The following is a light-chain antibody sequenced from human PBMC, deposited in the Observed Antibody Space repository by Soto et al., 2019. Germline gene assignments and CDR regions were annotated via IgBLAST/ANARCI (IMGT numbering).Light chain of an antibody. CDR2: EVT. CDR1: SSDVGGYNY. V-gene: IGLV2-8*01. Sequence: QSALTQPPSASGSPGQSVTISCTGTSSDVGGYNYVSWYQQHPGKAPKLMIYEVTQRPSGVPNRFSGSKSGSTASLTVSGLQAEDEADYYCSSCAGRNNLVFGGGTKLTVL. J-gene: IGLJ2*01. CDR3: SSCAGRNNLV.